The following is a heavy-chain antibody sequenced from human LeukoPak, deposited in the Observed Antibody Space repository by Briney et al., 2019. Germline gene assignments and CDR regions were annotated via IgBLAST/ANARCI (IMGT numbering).Heavy chain of an antibody. V-gene: IGHV3-66*01. CDR2: IYSGGST. CDR3: ARSGGYEAFGY. Sequence: GGSLRLSCAASGFTVSSNYMSWVRQAPGQGLEWVSVIYSGGSTYYADSVKGRFTISRDNSKNTLYLQMNSLRAEDTAVYYCARSGGYEAFGYWGQGTLVTVSS. J-gene: IGHJ4*02. CDR1: GFTVSSNY. D-gene: IGHD5-12*01.